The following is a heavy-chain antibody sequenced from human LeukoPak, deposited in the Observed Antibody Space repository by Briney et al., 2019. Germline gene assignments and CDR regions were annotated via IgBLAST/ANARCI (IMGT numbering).Heavy chain of an antibody. CDR2: IYYSGST. J-gene: IGHJ6*02. CDR1: GGSISISSYY. D-gene: IGHD3-10*01. Sequence: SETLSLTCTVSGGSISISSYYWGWIRQPPGQGLEWIGCIYYSGSTYYNPSLKSRVTISVDTSKNQFSLKLSSVTAADTAVYYCARQNYYGSGSYYKAPADMDVWGQGTTVTVSS. CDR3: ARQNYYGSGSYYKAPADMDV. V-gene: IGHV4-39*01.